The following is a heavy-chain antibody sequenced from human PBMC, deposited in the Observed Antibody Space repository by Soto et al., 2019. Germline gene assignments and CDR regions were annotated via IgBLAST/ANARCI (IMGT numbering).Heavy chain of an antibody. CDR1: GFTFNNYA. V-gene: IGHV3-23*01. CDR3: AKVRLTDYLRYAPHL. Sequence: EVQLLESGGGLVQPGGSLRLAYAASGFTFNNYAMNWVRQAPGRGLEWVSIISPNGDSTYYADSVKGRFTISRDNSQNTVFLQMNSLRAEDTAIYFCAKVRLTDYLRYAPHLWGQGTLVTVSS. J-gene: IGHJ3*01. CDR2: ISPNGDST. D-gene: IGHD2-8*01.